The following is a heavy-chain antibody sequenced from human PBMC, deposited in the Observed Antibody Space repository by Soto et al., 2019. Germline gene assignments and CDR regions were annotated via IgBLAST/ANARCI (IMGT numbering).Heavy chain of an antibody. J-gene: IGHJ4*02. Sequence: SETLSLTCTVSGDSVSSGRDFWSWIRQHPGMALEWIGYIPYSGTTYYTPPLRRRVSRSIDTSQNQFSFRLDSVTAADTAVYYCARGRPMLGAKTFFDYWGQGTRLTVCS. CDR2: IPYSGTT. D-gene: IGHD1-26*01. CDR3: ARGRPMLGAKTFFDY. CDR1: GDSVSSGRDF. V-gene: IGHV4-31*03.